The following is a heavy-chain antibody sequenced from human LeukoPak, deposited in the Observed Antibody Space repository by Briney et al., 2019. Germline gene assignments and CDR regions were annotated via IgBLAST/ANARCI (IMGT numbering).Heavy chain of an antibody. V-gene: IGHV3-15*07. D-gene: IGHD3-22*01. J-gene: IGHJ4*02. CDR2: IKSKKDGGTT. CDR1: GLTVSNVW. Sequence: GGSLRLSCAVSGLTVSNVWMNWVRQAPGKGLEWVGRIKSKKDGGTTEFAAPVRGRFTISRDDSQNTLYLQMNSLTRDDTAVYYCTQGSGFYYDYWGQGTLVTVSS. CDR3: TQGSGFYYDY.